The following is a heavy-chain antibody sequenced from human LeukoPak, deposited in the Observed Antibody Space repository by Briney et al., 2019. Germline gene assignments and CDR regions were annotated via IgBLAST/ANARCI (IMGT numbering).Heavy chain of an antibody. D-gene: IGHD1-1*01. Sequence: ASVKVSCKTPGTRDDINWARQAPGQGLEWVGWMNPNDDTGYAQKFQGRVTFTRNSSLRTVYMELRSLTSEDTAVYYCAKYERRGFDPWGQGTLVTVSS. CDR3: AKYERRGFDP. CDR2: MNPNDDT. CDR1: GTRDD. V-gene: IGHV1-8*01. J-gene: IGHJ5*02.